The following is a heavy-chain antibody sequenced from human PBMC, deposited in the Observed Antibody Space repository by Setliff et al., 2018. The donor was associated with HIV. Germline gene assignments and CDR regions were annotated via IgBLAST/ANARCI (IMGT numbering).Heavy chain of an antibody. D-gene: IGHD5-18*01. J-gene: IGHJ4*02. CDR3: ARDEVPRGYSYGYFQNY. CDR1: GYTFTSYA. V-gene: IGHV1-3*01. CDR2: INAGNGNT. Sequence: VASVKVSCKASGYTFTSYAMHWVRQAPGQRLEWMGWINAGNGNTKYSQKFQGRVTITRDTSASTAYMELSSLRSEDTAVYYCARDEVPRGYSYGYFQNYWGQGTLVTVSS.